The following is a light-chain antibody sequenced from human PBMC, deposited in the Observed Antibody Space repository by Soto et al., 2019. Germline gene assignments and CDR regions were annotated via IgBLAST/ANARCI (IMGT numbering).Light chain of an antibody. CDR2: GAS. CDR1: QSVSSSY. J-gene: IGKJ1*01. V-gene: IGKV3-20*01. Sequence: LSHSPGTLSLSTGERATLSCRASQSVSSSYLAWYQQKPGQAPRLLIYGASSRATGIPDRFSGSGSGTDFTLTISRLEPEDFAVYYCQQYGSSPETFGQGTKVDIK. CDR3: QQYGSSPET.